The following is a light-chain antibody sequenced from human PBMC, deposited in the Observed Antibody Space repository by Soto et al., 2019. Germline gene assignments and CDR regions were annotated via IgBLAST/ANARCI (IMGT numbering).Light chain of an antibody. CDR3: QSSDSSLSGYV. J-gene: IGLJ1*01. V-gene: IGLV1-40*01. CDR2: GNT. CDR1: SSYIGAGYD. Sequence: QSVLTQPPSVSGAPGQRVTISCSVSSSYIGAGYDVHWYQQLPGAAPKLLFYGNTNRPSGVPDRFSGSKSGTSASLAITGLQAQDEADYHCQSSDSSLSGYVFGTGTKVTVL.